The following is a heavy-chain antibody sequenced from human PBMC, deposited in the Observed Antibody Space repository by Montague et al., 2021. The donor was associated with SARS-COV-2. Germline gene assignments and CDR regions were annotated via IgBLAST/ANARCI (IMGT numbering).Heavy chain of an antibody. CDR1: GASVRSGNSY. CDR3: ARFGYGSVGYYYVYPD. D-gene: IGHD3-22*01. V-gene: IGHV4-61*01. CDR2: ISYSGST. J-gene: IGHJ1*01. Sequence: SETLSLTCTVSGASVRSGNSYWNWIRQPPGKGLEWFGYISYSGSTNYTXXLKSRVTISVDTSKNQLSLKVISATAADTAAYYCARFGYGSVGYYYVYPDWGQGTLVTVSS.